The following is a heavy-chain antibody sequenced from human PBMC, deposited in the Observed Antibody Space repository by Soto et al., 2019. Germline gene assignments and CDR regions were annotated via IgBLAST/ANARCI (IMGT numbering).Heavy chain of an antibody. V-gene: IGHV3-23*01. D-gene: IGHD7-27*01. CDR1: GFTFSIFA. CDR2: ISGSGGST. CDR3: AKEVSLGSTVDLGY. Sequence: VGSLRLSCAASGFTFSIFAMSWVRQSPGKGLEWVSTISGSGGSTYYADAVKGRFSISRDNSMGTLYLQMKSLRVEDTAIYYCAKEVSLGSTVDLGYWGQGTLVTVSS. J-gene: IGHJ4*02.